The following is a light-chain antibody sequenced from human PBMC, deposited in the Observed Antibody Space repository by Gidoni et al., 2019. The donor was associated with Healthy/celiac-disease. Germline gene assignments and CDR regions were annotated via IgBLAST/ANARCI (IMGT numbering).Light chain of an antibody. V-gene: IGKV1-39*01. CDR2: AS. J-gene: IGKJ2*01. Sequence: DIQMTQSPSSLSASVGDRVTITCRASQSMSSYLNWYQQKPGKAPKLLISASSLQSGVPSRFSGSGSGTDFTLTSSSLQPEDFATYYFQQSYSTPYTFXQXTKLEIK. CDR1: QSMSSY. CDR3: QQSYSTPYT.